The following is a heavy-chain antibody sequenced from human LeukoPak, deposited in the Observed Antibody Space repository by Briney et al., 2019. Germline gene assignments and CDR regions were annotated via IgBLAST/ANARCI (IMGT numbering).Heavy chain of an antibody. J-gene: IGHJ4*02. CDR2: ISGSGGST. V-gene: IGHV3-23*01. Sequence: PTGGSLRLSCAASGFTFSSYAMSWVRQAPGKGLEWVSAISGSGGSTYYADSVKGRFTISRDNSKNTLYLQMNSLRAEDTAVYYCAKWGGSYSSGWTPYLGYWGQGTLVTVSS. CDR1: GFTFSSYA. D-gene: IGHD6-19*01. CDR3: AKWGGSYSSGWTPYLGY.